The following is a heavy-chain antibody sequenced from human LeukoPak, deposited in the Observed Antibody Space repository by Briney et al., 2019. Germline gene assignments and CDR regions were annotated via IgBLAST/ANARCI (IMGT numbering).Heavy chain of an antibody. V-gene: IGHV3-7*01. CDR3: ARARGTYGYFFDY. D-gene: IGHD2-8*01. CDR2: IKQDAIVK. Sequence: GGSLRLSCAASGFTFNYHWMSWVRQAPGKGLEWVANIKQDAIVKWYVDSVKGRFTVSRDNAKNSLYLQMNSLRAEDTAVYYCARARGTYGYFFDYWGQGTLVTVSS. J-gene: IGHJ4*02. CDR1: GFTFNYHW.